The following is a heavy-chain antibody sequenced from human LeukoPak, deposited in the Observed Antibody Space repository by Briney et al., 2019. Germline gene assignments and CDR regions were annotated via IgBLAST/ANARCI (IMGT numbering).Heavy chain of an antibody. Sequence: ASVKVSCKASGYTFTGYYMHWVRQAPGQGLEWMGWINPSGGSTSYAQKFQGRVTMTRDTSTSTVYMELSSLRSEDTAVYYCARENYYYDSSGYYDPKLHLDYWGQGTLVTVSS. CDR2: INPSGGST. CDR1: GYTFTGYY. V-gene: IGHV1-46*01. J-gene: IGHJ4*02. CDR3: ARENYYYDSSGYYDPKLHLDY. D-gene: IGHD3-22*01.